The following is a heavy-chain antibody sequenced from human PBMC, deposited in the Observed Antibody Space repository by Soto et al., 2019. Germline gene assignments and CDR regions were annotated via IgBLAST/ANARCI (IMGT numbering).Heavy chain of an antibody. J-gene: IGHJ5*02. CDR2: IWYDGSNK. Sequence: GGSLRLSCAASGFTFSSYGMHWVRQAPGKGLEWVAVIWYDGSNKYYADSVKGRFTISRDNSKNTLYLQMNSLRAEDTAVYYCARSVFGELVSWFDHWGQGTLVTVSS. D-gene: IGHD3-10*01. V-gene: IGHV3-33*01. CDR1: GFTFSSYG. CDR3: ARSVFGELVSWFDH.